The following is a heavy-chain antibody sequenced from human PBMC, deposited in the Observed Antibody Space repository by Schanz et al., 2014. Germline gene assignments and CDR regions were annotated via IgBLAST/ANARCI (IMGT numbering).Heavy chain of an antibody. CDR3: ARGPSTGAFDI. CDR1: GYTVSALA. D-gene: IGHD3-9*01. Sequence: QVQLLQSGSEVKKPGASVKVSCEISGYTVSALAMHWVRQAPGKGLEWLGGFDVEDGETIYAQKFQGRVAMTEDTSTETAYMELSGLRSGDTAVYCCARGPSTGAFDIWGQGTLVIVSS. V-gene: IGHV1-24*01. J-gene: IGHJ4*02. CDR2: FDVEDGET.